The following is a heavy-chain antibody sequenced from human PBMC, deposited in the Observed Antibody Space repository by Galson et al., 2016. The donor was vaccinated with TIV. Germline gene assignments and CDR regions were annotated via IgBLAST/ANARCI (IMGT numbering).Heavy chain of an antibody. CDR2: INPAVGLT. Sequence: SVKVSCKASGGTFNSYDISWLRQIPEEGFEWMGRINPAVGLTKYAQRFQGRFTITAAYMELSSLRSEDTAVYCCSSASHLVPTVHHYWGQGTLVTVSS. CDR1: GGTFNSYD. CDR3: SSASHLVPTVHHY. D-gene: IGHD5-12*01. V-gene: IGHV1-69*04. J-gene: IGHJ4*02.